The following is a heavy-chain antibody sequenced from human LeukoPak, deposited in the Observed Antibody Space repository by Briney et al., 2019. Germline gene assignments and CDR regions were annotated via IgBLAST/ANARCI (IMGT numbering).Heavy chain of an antibody. J-gene: IGHJ4*02. Sequence: PGRSLRLSCAASGFTFRSYGMHWVRQAPGKGLEWVAVISYDGSNKYYADSVKGRFTISRDNSKNTLYLQMNSLRAEDTAVYYCAKETFDILTGYDYWGQGTLVTVSS. V-gene: IGHV3-30*18. D-gene: IGHD3-9*01. CDR1: GFTFRSYG. CDR2: ISYDGSNK. CDR3: AKETFDILTGYDY.